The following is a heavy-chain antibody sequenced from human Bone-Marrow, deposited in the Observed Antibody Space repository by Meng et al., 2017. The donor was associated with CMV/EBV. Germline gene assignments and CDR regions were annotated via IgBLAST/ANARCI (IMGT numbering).Heavy chain of an antibody. J-gene: IGHJ5*02. Sequence: SETLSLTCTVSGYSISSGYYWGWIRQPPGKGLEWIGSIYHSGSTYYNPSLKSRVTISVDTSKNQFSLKLSSVTAADTAVYYCASRSSSWTGQYNWFDPWGQGNLVNVSS. CDR1: GYSISSGYY. CDR2: IYHSGST. D-gene: IGHD6-13*01. V-gene: IGHV4-38-2*02. CDR3: ASRSSSWTGQYNWFDP.